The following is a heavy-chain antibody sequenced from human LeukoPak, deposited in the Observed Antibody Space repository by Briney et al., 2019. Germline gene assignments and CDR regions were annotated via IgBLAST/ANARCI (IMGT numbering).Heavy chain of an antibody. D-gene: IGHD2-15*01. J-gene: IGHJ5*02. V-gene: IGHV3-48*03. Sequence: GGSLRLSCAASGFTFSSYEMNWVRQAPGKGLEWVSYISSSGSTIYYADSVKGRFTISRDNAKNSLYLQMNSLRAEDTAVYYCAREVAKGRFDPWGQGTLVTVSS. CDR3: AREVAKGRFDP. CDR1: GFTFSSYE. CDR2: ISSSGSTI.